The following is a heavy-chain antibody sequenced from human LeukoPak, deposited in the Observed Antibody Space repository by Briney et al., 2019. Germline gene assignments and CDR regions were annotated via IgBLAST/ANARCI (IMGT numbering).Heavy chain of an antibody. CDR1: GFTVSSNY. CDR2: IYSGGST. Sequence: GGSLRLSCAASGFTVSSNYMSWVRQAPGKGLEWVSVIYSGGSTYYADSVKGRFTISRDNSKNTLYLQMNSLRAEDTAVYYCARDRLGELLSGPYYYMDVWGKGTTVTVSS. J-gene: IGHJ6*03. CDR3: ARDRLGELLSGPYYYMDV. D-gene: IGHD3-16*01. V-gene: IGHV3-66*02.